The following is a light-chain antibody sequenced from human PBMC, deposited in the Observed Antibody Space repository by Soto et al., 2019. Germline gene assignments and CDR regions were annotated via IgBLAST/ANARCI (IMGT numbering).Light chain of an antibody. V-gene: IGKV3-15*01. Sequence: EIVMTQSPATLSVSPGERATLSCRASQSVSSNLAWYQQKPGQAPRLLIYGASTRATGIPARFSGSGSGTEFTLTSSSLHSEDFAVYYCQKYNNWLPWTFGQGTKVEIK. J-gene: IGKJ1*01. CDR2: GAS. CDR1: QSVSSN. CDR3: QKYNNWLPWT.